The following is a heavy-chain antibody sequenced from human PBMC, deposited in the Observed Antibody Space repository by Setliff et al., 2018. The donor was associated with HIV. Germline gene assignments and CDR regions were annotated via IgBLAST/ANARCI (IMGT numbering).Heavy chain of an antibody. CDR1: GFTFSSYG. D-gene: IGHD7-27*01. Sequence: PGGSLRLSCAASGFTFSSYGMHWVRQAPGKGLEWVAVIWYDGSNKYYADSVKGRFTISRDNSKNTLYLQMNSLRAEDTAVYYCAKDPTGESDAFDIWGQGTMVTVSS. CDR2: IWYDGSNK. V-gene: IGHV3-33*06. J-gene: IGHJ3*02. CDR3: AKDPTGESDAFDI.